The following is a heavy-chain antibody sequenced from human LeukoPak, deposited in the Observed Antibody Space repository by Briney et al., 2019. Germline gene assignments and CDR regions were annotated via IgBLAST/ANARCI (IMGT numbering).Heavy chain of an antibody. CDR1: GFTFSNAW. V-gene: IGHV3-48*01. D-gene: IGHD3-3*01. CDR3: ARGAIRFLEWLLTPTFDY. Sequence: GGSLRLSCAASGFTFSNAWMSWVRQAPGKGLEWVSYISSSSSTIYYADSVKGRFTISRDNAKNSLYLQMNSLRAEDTAVYYCARGAIRFLEWLLTPTFDYWGQGTLVTVSS. J-gene: IGHJ4*02. CDR2: ISSSSSTI.